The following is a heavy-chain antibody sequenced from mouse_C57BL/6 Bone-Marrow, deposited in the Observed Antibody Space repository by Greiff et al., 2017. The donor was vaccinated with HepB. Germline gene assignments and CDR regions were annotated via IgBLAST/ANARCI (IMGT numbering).Heavy chain of an antibody. J-gene: IGHJ4*01. D-gene: IGHD1-1*02. CDR1: GFTFSDYG. Sequence: EVKVEESGGGLVQPGGSLKLSCAASGFTFSDYGMAWVRQAPRKGPEWVAFISNLAYSIYYADTVTGRFTISRENAKNTLYLEMSSLRSEDTAMYYCARHLGSPYAMDYWGQGTSVTVSS. CDR2: ISNLAYSI. V-gene: IGHV5-15*04. CDR3: ARHLGSPYAMDY.